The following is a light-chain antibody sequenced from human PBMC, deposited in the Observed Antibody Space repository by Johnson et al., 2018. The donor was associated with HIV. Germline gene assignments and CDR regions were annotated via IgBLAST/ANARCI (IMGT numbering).Light chain of an antibody. CDR3: GTWDSSLSKV. CDR2: DNN. Sequence: QSVLTQAPSVSAAPGQKVTISCSGSSSNIGNNYVSWYQQLPGTAPKLLIYDNNKRPSGIPDRFSGSKSGTSATLGITGLQTGDEADYYCGTWDSSLSKVFGTGTKVTVL. V-gene: IGLV1-51*01. J-gene: IGLJ1*01. CDR1: SSNIGNNY.